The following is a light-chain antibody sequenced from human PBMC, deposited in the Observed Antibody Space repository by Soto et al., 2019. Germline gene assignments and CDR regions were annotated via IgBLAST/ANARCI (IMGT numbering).Light chain of an antibody. CDR2: DTD. V-gene: IGKV3-20*01. J-gene: IGKJ1*01. Sequence: EVVLTQSAGTLSLSPGERATLSCRASQSLTSDYLAWYQQRPGHSPRLLIYDTDRRATDVPDRFSGSGSGTDFTLTISRLEPEDFAVYYCQQYGTSPQTFGQGTKVDIK. CDR1: QSLTSDY. CDR3: QQYGTSPQT.